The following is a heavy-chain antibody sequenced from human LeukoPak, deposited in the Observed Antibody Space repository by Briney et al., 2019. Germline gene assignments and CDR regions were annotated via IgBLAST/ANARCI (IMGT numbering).Heavy chain of an antibody. CDR2: IQYDGSKK. V-gene: IGHV3-30*02. CDR1: GFTFSSNG. J-gene: IGHJ4*02. D-gene: IGHD3-10*01. Sequence: GGSLRLSCVASGFTFSSNGMHWVRQAPGKGLEWVTFIQYDGSKKYYADSVKGRFTISRDNSKNTLYLEMNSLRAEDTAVYYCAKDIGSYYDYWGQGILVTVPS. CDR3: AKDIGSYYDY.